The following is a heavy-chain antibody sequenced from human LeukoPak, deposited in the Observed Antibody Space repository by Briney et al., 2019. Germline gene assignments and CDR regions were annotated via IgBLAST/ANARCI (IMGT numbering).Heavy chain of an antibody. CDR2: IRSKANSYAT. Sequence: GGSLRLSCAASGFTFSGSAMYWVRQASGKGLEWVGCIRSKANSYATAYAASVKGRFTISRDDSKNTAYLQMNSLKTEDTAVYYCTEGRDGYPYYFDYWGQGTLVTVSS. D-gene: IGHD5-24*01. J-gene: IGHJ4*02. V-gene: IGHV3-73*01. CDR3: TEGRDGYPYYFDY. CDR1: GFTFSGSA.